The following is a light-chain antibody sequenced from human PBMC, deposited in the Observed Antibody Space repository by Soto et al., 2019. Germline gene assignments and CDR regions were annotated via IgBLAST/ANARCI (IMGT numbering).Light chain of an antibody. CDR3: QQRHSWPPIFT. J-gene: IGKJ3*01. CDR1: QSVSSY. Sequence: EIVLTQSPATLSLSPGERATLSCRASQSVSSYLAWYQQKPGQAPRLLIYDASNRATGIPDRFSGSGSGTDFTLTISSLEPEDFAVYYCQQRHSWPPIFTFGPGTKLDIK. V-gene: IGKV3-11*01. CDR2: DAS.